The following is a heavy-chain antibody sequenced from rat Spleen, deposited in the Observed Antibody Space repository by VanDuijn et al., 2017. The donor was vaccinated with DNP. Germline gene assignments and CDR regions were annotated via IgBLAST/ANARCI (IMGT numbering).Heavy chain of an antibody. CDR1: GYSITRTY. CDR2: INSAGSI. Sequence: EVHLQESGPGLVQPSQSLSLTCSVTGYSITRTYWGWIRKFPGHKLEWMGYINSAGSIEYNPSLKGRISITSDTSKNQFFLQVNSVTSEDTATYYCASYYYDGYYAMDAWGQGTSVTVSS. D-gene: IGHD1-12*02. J-gene: IGHJ4*01. V-gene: IGHV3-3*01. CDR3: ASYYYDGYYAMDA.